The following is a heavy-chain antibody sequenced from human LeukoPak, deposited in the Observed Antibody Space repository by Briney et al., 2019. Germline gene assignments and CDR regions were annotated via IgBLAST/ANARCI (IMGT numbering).Heavy chain of an antibody. CDR1: GYSISSGYY. CDR2: IYHSGST. D-gene: IGHD1-7*01. CDR3: ARSGGTWIYNY. J-gene: IGHJ4*02. Sequence: PSETLSLTCTVSGYSISSGYYWGWIRQPPGKGLEWIGSIYHSGSTYYNPSLKSRVTISVDTSKNQFPLKLTSVTAADTAVYYCARSGGTWIYNYWGQGTLVTVSS. V-gene: IGHV4-38-2*02.